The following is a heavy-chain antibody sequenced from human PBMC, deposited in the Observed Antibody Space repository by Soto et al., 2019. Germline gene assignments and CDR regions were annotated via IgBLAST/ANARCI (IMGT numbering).Heavy chain of an antibody. CDR1: GFTFSSYA. Sequence: QVQLVESGGGVVQPGRSLRLSCAASGFTFSSYAMHWVRQAPGKGLEWVAVISYDGSNKYYADSVEGRFTISRDNSKNTLYLQMNSLRAEDTAVYYCARDRGYSSSWYGSGWFDPWGQGTLVTVSS. D-gene: IGHD6-13*01. J-gene: IGHJ5*02. CDR3: ARDRGYSSSWYGSGWFDP. V-gene: IGHV3-30-3*01. CDR2: ISYDGSNK.